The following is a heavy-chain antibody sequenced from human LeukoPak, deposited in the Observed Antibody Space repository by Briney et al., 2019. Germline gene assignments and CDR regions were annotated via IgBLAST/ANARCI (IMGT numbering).Heavy chain of an antibody. CDR3: ARGPRSMIVLVTASYFDY. D-gene: IGHD3-22*01. V-gene: IGHV1-18*01. Sequence: ASVKVSCKASGYTFTSYGINWVRQAPGQGLEWMGWISAYNGNTNYAQKLQGRVTMTTDTSTSTAYMEPRSPRSDDTAVYYCARGPRSMIVLVTASYFDYWGQGTLVTVSS. J-gene: IGHJ4*02. CDR2: ISAYNGNT. CDR1: GYTFTSYG.